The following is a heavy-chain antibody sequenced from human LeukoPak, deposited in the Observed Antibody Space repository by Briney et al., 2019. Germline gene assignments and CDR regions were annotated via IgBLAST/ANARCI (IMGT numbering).Heavy chain of an antibody. CDR2: INPNSGGT. CDR1: GYTFTGYY. J-gene: IGHJ4*02. D-gene: IGHD1-26*01. CDR3: ARVGSRIVGATKILDY. Sequence: ASVKVSCKASGYTFTGYYMHWVRQAPGQGLEWMGWINPNSGGTNYAQKFQGRVTMTRDTSISTAYMELSRLRSDDTAVYYCARVGSRIVGATKILDYWGQETLVTVSS. V-gene: IGHV1-2*02.